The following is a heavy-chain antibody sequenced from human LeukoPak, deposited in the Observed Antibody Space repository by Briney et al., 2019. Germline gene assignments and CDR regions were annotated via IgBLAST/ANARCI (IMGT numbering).Heavy chain of an antibody. CDR1: GLTFSSYG. J-gene: IGHJ2*01. Sequence: PGGSLRLSCAASGLTFSSYGMHWVRQAPDKGLEWVAVISYDGNNKCYADSVKGRFSISRDNSKSTLYLQMNSLRLEDTAVYYCARGLGVWYFDLWGRGTLVTVSS. V-gene: IGHV3-30*12. CDR2: ISYDGNNK. D-gene: IGHD3-10*01. CDR3: ARGLGVWYFDL.